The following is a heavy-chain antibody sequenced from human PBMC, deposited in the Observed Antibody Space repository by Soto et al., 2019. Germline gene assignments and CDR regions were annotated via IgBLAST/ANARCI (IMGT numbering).Heavy chain of an antibody. V-gene: IGHV3-74*01. D-gene: IGHD3-22*01. J-gene: IGHJ4*02. CDR1: GFTFSSYW. Sequence: GGSLRLSCAASGFTFSSYWMHWVRQAPGKGLVWVSRINGDGSSTSYADSVKGRFTISRDNAKNTLYLQMNSLRAEDTAVYYCARDPHYFYDSTGYYDYWGQGTLVTVSS. CDR3: ARDPHYFYDSTGYYDY. CDR2: INGDGSST.